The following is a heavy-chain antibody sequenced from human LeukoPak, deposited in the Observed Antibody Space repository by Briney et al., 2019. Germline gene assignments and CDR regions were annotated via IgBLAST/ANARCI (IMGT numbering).Heavy chain of an antibody. CDR3: AKANHQLLWFGELLFDY. J-gene: IGHJ4*02. V-gene: IGHV3-30*18. D-gene: IGHD3-10*01. CDR2: ISYDGSNK. Sequence: GRSLRLSCAASGFTFSSYGMHWVRQAPGKGLGWVAVISYDGSNKYYADSVKGRFTISRDNSKNTLYLQMNSLRAEDTAVYYCAKANHQLLWFGELLFDYWGQGTLVTVSS. CDR1: GFTFSSYG.